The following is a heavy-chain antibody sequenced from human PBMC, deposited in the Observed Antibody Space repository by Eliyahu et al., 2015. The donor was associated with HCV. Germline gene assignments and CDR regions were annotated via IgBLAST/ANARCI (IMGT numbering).Heavy chain of an antibody. CDR2: ISWNGGSS. D-gene: IGHD6-13*01. CDR1: GXXFDDXG. CDR3: AKDINTGGSSWFFYNGMDV. V-gene: IGHV3-9*01. J-gene: IGHJ6*02. Sequence: EEQLVESGXGXVQPGRSLRLSCAASGXXFDDXGMXWVRQAPGQGLEWVSGISWNGGSSGYADSVKGRFTISRDNAKNSLYLQMNSLRVEDTALYYCAKDINTGGSSWFFYNGMDVWGQGTTVTVSS.